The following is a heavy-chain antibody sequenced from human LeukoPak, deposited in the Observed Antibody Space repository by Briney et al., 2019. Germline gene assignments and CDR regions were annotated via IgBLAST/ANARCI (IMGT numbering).Heavy chain of an antibody. CDR3: AKGDSGPYYYYPMDV. CDR2: VSGSGGTT. V-gene: IGHV3-23*01. CDR1: GFTFSNYA. Sequence: PGGSLRLSCAASGFTFSNYAMSWVRQAPGKGLEWVSAVSGSGGTTYYADSVKGRFTISRDNSKNTLYLQMHSLRAEDTAVYYCAKGDSGPYYYYPMDVWGQGTTVTVSS. J-gene: IGHJ6*02. D-gene: IGHD3-10*01.